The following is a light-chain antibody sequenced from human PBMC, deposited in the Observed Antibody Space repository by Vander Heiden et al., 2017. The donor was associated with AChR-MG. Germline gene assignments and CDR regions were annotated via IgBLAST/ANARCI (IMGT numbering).Light chain of an antibody. CDR1: SRDVRGNNY. J-gene: IGLJ3*02. CDR3: SEYRSGNTVR. Sequence: QSALTQPPAVSGPPGPPIPTSSTGTSRDVRGNNYFPWYPQHPGTAPKFLIYDVSVRPSGISHRFSGSKSGNTASLTTSGLQPEDEADYYCSEYRSGNTVRFGGGTRVT. V-gene: IGLV2-14*03. CDR2: DVS.